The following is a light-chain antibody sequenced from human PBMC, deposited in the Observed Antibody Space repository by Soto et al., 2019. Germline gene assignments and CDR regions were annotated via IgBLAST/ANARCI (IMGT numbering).Light chain of an antibody. J-gene: IGKJ2*01. CDR3: MQAKQFPYT. CDR1: ESLVHSDGTTY. Sequence: DIVVTQTPLSSPVTLGQPASISCRSSESLVHSDGTTYLSWFHQRPGQPPRLLIYHISNRFSGVPDRFSGRGAGTDFTLKISRVEHEDVGVYYCMQAKQFPYTFGQGTKLEIK. V-gene: IGKV2-24*01. CDR2: HIS.